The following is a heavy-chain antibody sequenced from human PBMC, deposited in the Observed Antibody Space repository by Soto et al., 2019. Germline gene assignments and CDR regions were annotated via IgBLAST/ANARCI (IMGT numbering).Heavy chain of an antibody. Sequence: SETLSLTCAVYGGSFSGYYWSWIRQPPGKGLGWIGEINHSGSTNYNPSLKSRVTISVDTSKNQFSLKLSSVTAADTAVYYCARGSGIAAAGRGSFDYWGQGTLVTVSS. CDR1: GGSFSGYY. V-gene: IGHV4-34*01. CDR3: ARGSGIAAAGRGSFDY. J-gene: IGHJ4*02. D-gene: IGHD6-13*01. CDR2: INHSGST.